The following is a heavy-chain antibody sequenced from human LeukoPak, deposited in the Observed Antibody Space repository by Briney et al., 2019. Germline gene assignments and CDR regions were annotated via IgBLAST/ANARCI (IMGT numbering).Heavy chain of an antibody. J-gene: IGHJ3*02. CDR3: ARDIGYGHYDFDI. Sequence: SETLSLTCTVSGGSISSSSYYWGWIRQPPGKGLEWIGYIYHSGSTYYNPSLKSRVTISVDRSKNQFSLKLSSVTAADTAVYYCARDIGYGHYDFDIWGQGTMVTVSS. CDR1: GGSISSSSYY. V-gene: IGHV4-30-2*01. CDR2: IYHSGST. D-gene: IGHD5-18*01.